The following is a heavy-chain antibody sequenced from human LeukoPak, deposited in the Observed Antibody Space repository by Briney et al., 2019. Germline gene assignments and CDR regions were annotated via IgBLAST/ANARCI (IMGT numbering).Heavy chain of an antibody. CDR2: INPSGGST. J-gene: IGHJ4*02. V-gene: IGHV1-46*01. CDR1: GYTFTSYY. CDR3: ARDGAYYDSSGYPDY. Sequence: ASVKVSCKASGYTFTSYYMHWVRQAPGQGLEWMGIINPSGGSTSYAQKFQGRVTMTTDTSTSTAYMELRSLRSDDTAVYYCARDGAYYDSSGYPDYWGQGTLVTVSS. D-gene: IGHD3-22*01.